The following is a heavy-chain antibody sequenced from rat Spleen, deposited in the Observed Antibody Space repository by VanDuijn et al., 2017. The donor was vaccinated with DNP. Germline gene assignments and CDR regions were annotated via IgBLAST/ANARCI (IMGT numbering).Heavy chain of an antibody. V-gene: IGHV5S10*01. D-gene: IGHD1-11*01. CDR2: IVYDGSGA. J-gene: IGHJ4*01. CDR1: GLTFSDYS. Sequence: EVQLVESGGGLVQPGRSLKLSCVVSGLTFSDYSMAWVRQAPKRGLEWVATIVYDGSGAYYRDSVKGRFTISRDNVKSTLYLQMDSLRSEDTATYYCATFEGRDAWGQGTSVTVSS. CDR3: ATFEGRDA.